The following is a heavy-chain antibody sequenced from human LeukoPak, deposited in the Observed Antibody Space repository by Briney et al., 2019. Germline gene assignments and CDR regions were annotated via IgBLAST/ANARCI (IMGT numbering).Heavy chain of an antibody. J-gene: IGHJ3*01. CDR3: ARDPPRGSGRAFDV. CDR1: GYSISSGYY. CDR2: IYHSGST. Sequence: SETLSLTCTVSGYSISSGYYWGWIRQPPGKGLEWIGSIYHSGSTYYNPSLKSRVTISVDTSKNQFSLVLRSVTPADTAVYYCARDPPRGSGRAFDVWGQGTLVTVSS. D-gene: IGHD1-26*01. V-gene: IGHV4-38-2*02.